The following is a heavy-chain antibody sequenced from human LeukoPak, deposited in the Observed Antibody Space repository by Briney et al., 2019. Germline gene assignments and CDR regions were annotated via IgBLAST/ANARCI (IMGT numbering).Heavy chain of an antibody. CDR2: IYYSGST. CDR1: GGSISSGDYY. V-gene: IGHV4-30-4*01. CDR3: ARSMVRGATLSHFDY. Sequence: PSETLSLTCTVSGGSISSGDYYWSWIRQPPGKGLEWIGYIYYSGSTYYNPSLKSRVTISVDTSKNQFSLKLSSVTAADTAVYYCARSMVRGATLSHFDYWGQGTLVTVSS. J-gene: IGHJ4*02. D-gene: IGHD3-10*01.